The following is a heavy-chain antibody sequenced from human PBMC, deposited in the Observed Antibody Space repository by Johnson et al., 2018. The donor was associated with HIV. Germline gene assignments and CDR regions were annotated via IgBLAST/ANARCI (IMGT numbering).Heavy chain of an antibody. D-gene: IGHD4-23*01. J-gene: IGHJ3*01. V-gene: IGHV3-64*01. Sequence: EVQLVESGGGVVQPGGSLRLSCAASGFTFSSYAMHWVRQAPGKGLEYVSAISSNGGSTYYANSVKGRFTISRDNSKNTLYLQMNGLRVEDTALYYCARGRPWGWELRRDAFDVWGQGTMVTVSS. CDR3: ARGRPWGWELRRDAFDV. CDR2: ISSNGGST. CDR1: GFTFSSYA.